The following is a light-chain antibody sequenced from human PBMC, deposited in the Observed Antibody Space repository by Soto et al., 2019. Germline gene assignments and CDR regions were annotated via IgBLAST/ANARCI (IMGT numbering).Light chain of an antibody. CDR1: SGHSTYT. CDR2: LKNDGSH. CDR3: PTWDTGIQV. V-gene: IGLV4-69*01. J-gene: IGLJ2*01. Sequence: QSVLTQSPSASASPGASVKLTCTLSSGHSTYTIAWHQQHPGKGPRYLMRLKNDGSHTKGDGIPDRFSGSSFGAERYLTISSLQSEDEAHYYCPTWDTGIQVFGAGTKLTVL.